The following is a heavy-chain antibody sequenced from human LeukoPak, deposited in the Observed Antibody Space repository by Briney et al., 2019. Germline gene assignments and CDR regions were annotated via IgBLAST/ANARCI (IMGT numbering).Heavy chain of an antibody. CDR2: IDPSDSYT. CDR3: ARDLAVAGKPDY. J-gene: IGHJ4*02. Sequence: GESLQISCKGSGYSFTSYWISWVRQMPGKGLEWMGRIDPSDSYTNYSPSFQGRVTISADKSISTAYLQWSSLKASDTAMYYCARDLAVAGKPDYWGQGTLVTVSS. V-gene: IGHV5-10-1*01. D-gene: IGHD6-19*01. CDR1: GYSFTSYW.